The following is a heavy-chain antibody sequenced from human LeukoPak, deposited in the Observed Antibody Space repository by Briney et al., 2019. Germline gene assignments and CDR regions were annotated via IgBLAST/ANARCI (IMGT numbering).Heavy chain of an antibody. Sequence: PGRSLRLSCAASGFTFSSYGMHWIRQAPGKGLEWVSYISSSGSTIYYADSVKGQFTISRDNAKNSLYLQMNSLRAEDTAVYYCAREHGYTSSWYVDYWGQGTLVTVSS. V-gene: IGHV3-48*04. D-gene: IGHD6-13*01. CDR2: ISSSGSTI. J-gene: IGHJ4*02. CDR3: AREHGYTSSWYVDY. CDR1: GFTFSSYG.